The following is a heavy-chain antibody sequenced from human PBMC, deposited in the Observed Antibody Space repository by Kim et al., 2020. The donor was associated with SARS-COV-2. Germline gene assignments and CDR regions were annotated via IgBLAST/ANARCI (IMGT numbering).Heavy chain of an antibody. CDR2: ISYDGSNK. D-gene: IGHD5-12*01. V-gene: IGHV3-30-3*01. CDR3: ARDSSRDSGYDFGGDY. CDR1: GFTFSSYA. J-gene: IGHJ4*02. Sequence: GGSLRLSCAASGFTFSSYAMHWVRQAPGKGLEWVAVISYDGSNKYYADSVKGRFTISRDNSKNTLYLQMNSLRAEDTAVYYCARDSSRDSGYDFGGDYWGQGTLVTVSS.